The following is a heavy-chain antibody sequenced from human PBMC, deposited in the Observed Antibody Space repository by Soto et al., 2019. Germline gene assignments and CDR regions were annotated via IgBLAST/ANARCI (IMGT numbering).Heavy chain of an antibody. V-gene: IGHV1-69*04. CDR1: GGTFSSCT. CDR3: AREVVPAARVGHDYYYGMDV. D-gene: IGHD2-2*01. Sequence: SSVKVSCNASGGTFSSCTISWVRQAPGQGLEWMGRIIPILGIANYAQKFQGRVTITADKSTSTAYMELSSLRSEDTAVYYCAREVVPAARVGHDYYYGMDVWGQGTTVTVSS. J-gene: IGHJ6*02. CDR2: IIPILGIA.